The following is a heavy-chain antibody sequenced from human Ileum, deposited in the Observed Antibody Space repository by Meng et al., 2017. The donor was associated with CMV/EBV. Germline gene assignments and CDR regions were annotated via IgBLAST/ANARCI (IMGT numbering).Heavy chain of an antibody. CDR1: GASLTRYY. CDR2: IHPTGTT. CDR3: ARAAARGVPVDL. D-gene: IGHD3-10*01. J-gene: IGHJ5*02. Sequence: LQVPRPRLLQSSEALSLPCTGTGASLTRYYWTWIRQPAGKGLEWIGRIHPTGTTDDNPSLRSRVSMSLDKSKNQFSLKLTSVTAADTAVYYCARAAARGVPVDLWGQGTLVTVSS. V-gene: IGHV4-4*07.